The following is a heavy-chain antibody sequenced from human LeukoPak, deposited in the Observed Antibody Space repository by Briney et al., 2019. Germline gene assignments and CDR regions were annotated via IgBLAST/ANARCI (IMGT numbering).Heavy chain of an antibody. CDR2: IGDTGDST. Sequence: GGSLRLSCAASGFTFSSYGMTWVRQAPGKGLEWVSTIGDTGDSTYYADSVKGRFIISRDNSESTLFLQMNGLRAEDTAIYFCATGAYCDHWGQGTLVTVSS. V-gene: IGHV3-23*01. J-gene: IGHJ4*02. CDR3: ATGAYCDH. CDR1: GFTFSSYG.